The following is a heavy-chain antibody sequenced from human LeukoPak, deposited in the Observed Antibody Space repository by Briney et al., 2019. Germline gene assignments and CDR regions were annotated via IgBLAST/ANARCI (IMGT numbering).Heavy chain of an antibody. CDR1: GFAFASYA. D-gene: IGHD3-10*01. Sequence: QPGRSLRLSCATSGFAFASYAMNWVRQGPGRGLEWVSGISDSGGTTYYADSVKGRFTISRDNPKNTLYLQVNSLRVEDTAVYFCAKGSAGEVRGVTSLFYYGMDVWGQGTTVTVSS. J-gene: IGHJ6*02. CDR2: ISDSGGTT. CDR3: AKGSAGEVRGVTSLFYYGMDV. V-gene: IGHV3-23*01.